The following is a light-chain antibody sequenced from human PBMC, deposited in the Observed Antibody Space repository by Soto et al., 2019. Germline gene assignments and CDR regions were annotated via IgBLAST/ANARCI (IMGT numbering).Light chain of an antibody. CDR2: WAS. V-gene: IGKV4-1*01. CDR1: QSVLYSSNNENY. J-gene: IGKJ2*01. CDR3: QQYYSTPRT. Sequence: DIVMTQSPDSLAVSLGERATINCKSSQSVLYSSNNENYLAWYQQKPGQPPKLLIYWASNRKSGVPDRVSGSGSGTDFTLTINSLQAEDVAVYYCQQYYSTPRTFGQGTKVEI.